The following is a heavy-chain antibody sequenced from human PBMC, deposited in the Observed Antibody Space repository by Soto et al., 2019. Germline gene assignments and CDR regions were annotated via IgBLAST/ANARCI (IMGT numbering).Heavy chain of an antibody. CDR2: ISASDGSI. J-gene: IGHJ6*02. CDR3: ARDFTMTGLDV. V-gene: IGHV3-11*01. Sequence: VQLEESGGGWVKPGGSLTLSCVASGFSFSDYYMAWIRQAPGKGLEWISYISASDGSIYYADSVRGRFTTSGDTAKNSLYLHMNTLGAEDTGVYYCARDFTMTGLDVWGHGTTVTVSS. CDR1: GFSFSDYY. D-gene: IGHD3-3*01.